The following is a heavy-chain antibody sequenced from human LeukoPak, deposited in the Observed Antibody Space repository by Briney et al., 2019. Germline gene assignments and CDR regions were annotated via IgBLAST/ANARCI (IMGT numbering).Heavy chain of an antibody. D-gene: IGHD1-26*01. CDR1: RLTLSSYA. Sequence: GGSLTLPCAASRLTLSSYAMMWVRQAPGKGREWVSTISSRGYSTYHAHSVKGRLTISRDKSRDTLYLQMKGLRAGHTAVYYCGKDSSIGSPRAFHCWGQGSLVTVP. CDR2: ISSRGYST. J-gene: IGHJ4*02. CDR3: GKDSSIGSPRAFHC. V-gene: IGHV3-23*01.